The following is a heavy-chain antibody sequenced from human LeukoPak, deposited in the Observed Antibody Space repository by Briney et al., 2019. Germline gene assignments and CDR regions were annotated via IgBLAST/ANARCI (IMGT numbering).Heavy chain of an antibody. D-gene: IGHD6-19*01. CDR1: GGSISSSTYY. CDR3: ASDLAVAGHQH. Sequence: KPSETLSLTCTVSGGSISSSTYYWGWIRQPPGKGLEWIGRIHYTGSTHYNPSLKSRVTISADTSKDQFSLKLTSVTAADTAVYFCASDLAVAGHQHWGQGTLVTVSS. V-gene: IGHV4-39*07. CDR2: IHYTGST. J-gene: IGHJ1*01.